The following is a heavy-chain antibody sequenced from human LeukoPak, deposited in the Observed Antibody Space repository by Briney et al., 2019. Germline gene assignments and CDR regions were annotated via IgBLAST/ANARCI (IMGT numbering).Heavy chain of an antibody. D-gene: IGHD1-1*01. J-gene: IGHJ4*02. CDR2: ISHSGTT. CDR1: GYSVNSGYF. V-gene: IGHV4-38-2*02. Sequence: SETLSLTCTVSGYSVNSGYFWGWIRQPPGKGLEWIGSISHSGTTYYNPSLKSRITISQDTSKNQFSLKVSSVTAADAAAYYCTREEGGTTVDYWGQGTLVTVSS. CDR3: TREEGGTTVDY.